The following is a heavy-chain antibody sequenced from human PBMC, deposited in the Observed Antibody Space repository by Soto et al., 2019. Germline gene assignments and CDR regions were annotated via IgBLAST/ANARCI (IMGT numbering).Heavy chain of an antibody. D-gene: IGHD5-18*01. J-gene: IGHJ5*01. CDR1: GFTFSSYG. Sequence: QAQLVESGGGVVQPGRSLRLSCAASGFTFSSYGMHWVRQAPGTGLEWVAVISYDGGLQHYADSVKGRFTISIDNSKNMVLLQMHSLRAEDTAVYYCVSDRGYGHASVPYSRGQGTLVSVSS. CDR2: ISYDGGLQ. CDR3: VSDRGYGHASVPYS. V-gene: IGHV3-30*03.